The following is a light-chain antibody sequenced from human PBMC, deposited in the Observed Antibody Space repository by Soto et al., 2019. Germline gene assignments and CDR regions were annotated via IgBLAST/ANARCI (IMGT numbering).Light chain of an antibody. V-gene: IGLV1-40*01. Sequence: QSVLTQPPSVSGAPGQRVTISCSGTSSNIGAGYDVHWYHQLPGTAPKLLIFGNNNRPSGVPARFSASRSGTSASLAITGLQAEDEADYSWQSFDTHLGAGGFGGGTKLTAL. J-gene: IGLJ2*01. CDR2: GNN. CDR3: QSFDTHLGAGG. CDR1: SSNIGAGYD.